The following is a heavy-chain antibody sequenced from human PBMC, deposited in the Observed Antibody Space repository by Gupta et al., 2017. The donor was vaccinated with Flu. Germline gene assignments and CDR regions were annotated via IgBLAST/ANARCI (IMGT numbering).Heavy chain of an antibody. V-gene: IGHV3-33*01. Sequence: QVQLVESGGGVVQPGRSLRLSCPASGFTFSSYGMHWVRQAPGKGLEWVAVIWYDGSNKYYADSVKGRFTISRDNSKNTLYLQMNSLRAEDTAVYYCARSLVGTNAFDIWGQGTMVTVSS. J-gene: IGHJ3*02. CDR3: ARSLVGTNAFDI. CDR2: IWYDGSNK. D-gene: IGHD1-26*01. CDR1: GFTFSSYG.